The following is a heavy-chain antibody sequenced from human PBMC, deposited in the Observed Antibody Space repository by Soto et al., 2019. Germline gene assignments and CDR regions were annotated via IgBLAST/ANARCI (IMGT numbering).Heavy chain of an antibody. CDR3: ARLSSYNYYYSGMEV. CDR1: GYSVTGCC. J-gene: IGHJ6*02. Sequence: PGEYLKLTCKGSGYSVTGCCIGCVRQMPGKGLEWMGIIYPGDSDSRYSPSFQGQVTISADKSISTAYLQWSSLKASDTAMYYCARLSSYNYYYSGMEVWGQGTTVTVS. V-gene: IGHV5-51*01. D-gene: IGHD2-2*01. CDR2: IYPGDSDS.